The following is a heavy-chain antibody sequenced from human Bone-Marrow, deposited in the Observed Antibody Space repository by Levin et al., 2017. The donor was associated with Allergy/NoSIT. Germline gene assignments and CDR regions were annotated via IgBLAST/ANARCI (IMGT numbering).Heavy chain of an antibody. CDR1: GFTFSSSW. J-gene: IGHJ5*02. Sequence: GGSLRLSCETSGFTFSSSWMTWVRQAPGKGLEWVTTIKEDGSQKYYVDSVRGRFTISRDNANNSLYLQMNSLRQEDTALYYCARVSLRSYNSGTGSHYWIDPWGQGTLVTVSS. CDR2: IKEDGSQK. D-gene: IGHD3-10*01. CDR3: ARVSLRSYNSGTGSHYWIDP. V-gene: IGHV3-7*01.